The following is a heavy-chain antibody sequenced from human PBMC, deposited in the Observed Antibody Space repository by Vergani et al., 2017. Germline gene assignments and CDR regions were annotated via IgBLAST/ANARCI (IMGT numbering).Heavy chain of an antibody. CDR2: IYYSGST. V-gene: IGHV4-39*01. D-gene: IGHD6-6*01. CDR1: GGSISSSSYY. CDR3: ARSNVEYSSSSAFDY. Sequence: QLQLQESGPGLVKPSETLSLTCTVSGGSISSSSYYWGWIRQPPGKGREGMGRIYYSGSTYYNPSLKIRVTISVDTSNNQFSLKLSSVTAADTAVYYCARSNVEYSSSSAFDYWGQGTLVTVSS. J-gene: IGHJ4*02.